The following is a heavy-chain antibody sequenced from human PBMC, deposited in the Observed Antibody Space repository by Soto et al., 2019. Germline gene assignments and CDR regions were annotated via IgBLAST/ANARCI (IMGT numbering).Heavy chain of an antibody. Sequence: GGCRRRSWAASGITSRSFTMNWVRHAPGKGLERVSTISSNISYIYDTDSLRCRFTISRDNAKNSLHLQMNSHRAADRAVYYCTREAARDRGARVAFDPWGPGTLVTVSS. V-gene: IGHV3-21*01. J-gene: IGHJ5*02. CDR3: TREAARDRGARVAFDP. CDR1: GITSRSFT. CDR2: ISSNISYI. D-gene: IGHD6-13*01.